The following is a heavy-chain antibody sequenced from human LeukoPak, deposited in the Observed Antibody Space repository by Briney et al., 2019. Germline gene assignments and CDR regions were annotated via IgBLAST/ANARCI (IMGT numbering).Heavy chain of an antibody. CDR1: GFTFDDYA. J-gene: IGHJ4*02. CDR2: ISWNSGII. V-gene: IGHV3-9*01. Sequence: GGSLRLSCAASGFTFDDYAMHWVRQAPGKGLEWVSGISWNSGIIGCADSVKGRFTISRDNAKNSLYLQMNSLRAEDTALYYRAKARSVFSSFGEFDYWGQGTLVTVSS. D-gene: IGHD3-3*01. CDR3: AKARSVFSSFGEFDY.